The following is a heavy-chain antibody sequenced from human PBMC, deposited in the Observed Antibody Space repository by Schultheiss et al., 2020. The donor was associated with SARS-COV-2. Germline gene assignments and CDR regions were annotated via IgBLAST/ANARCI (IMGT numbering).Heavy chain of an antibody. CDR1: GFTFNNFG. Sequence: GGSLRLSCAASGFTFNNFGMTWVRQAPGRGLEWVSTISRNGGATYYADSVQGRFTISRDNSRNTMFLQMNNLRAEDTAIYYCAKEVYCSGDNCIMDGMDVWGQGTTVTVSS. V-gene: IGHV3-23*01. D-gene: IGHD2-15*01. CDR3: AKEVYCSGDNCIMDGMDV. CDR2: ISRNGGAT. J-gene: IGHJ6*02.